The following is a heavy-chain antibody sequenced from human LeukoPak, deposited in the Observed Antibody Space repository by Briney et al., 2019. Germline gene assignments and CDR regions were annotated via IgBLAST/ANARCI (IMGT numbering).Heavy chain of an antibody. CDR1: GFSLSPSGMR. J-gene: IGHJ4*02. Sequence: SGPALVKPTQTLTLTCTLSGFSLSPSGMRVSWIRQPPGKALEWLARIDWDDDKFYSTSLKTRLTISKDTSKNQVVLTMTNMDPVDTATYYCARTESGSGYDYWGQGTLVTVSS. CDR2: IDWDDDK. V-gene: IGHV2-70*04. D-gene: IGHD3-10*01. CDR3: ARTESGSGYDY.